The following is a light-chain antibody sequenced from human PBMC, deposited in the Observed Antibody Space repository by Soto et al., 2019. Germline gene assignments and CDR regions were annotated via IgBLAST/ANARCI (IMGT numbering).Light chain of an antibody. CDR2: AGS. V-gene: IGKV1-39*01. Sequence: DFQMTQSPSSLSASVGDSVTITCRASQSIAIYLNWYQQKPGKAPKLLIYAGSSLESGVPSLFSGSGSVTDFTLTISDLQPEDFATYYCQQAYSTLPFTFGQGTKLAIK. J-gene: IGKJ2*01. CDR1: QSIAIY. CDR3: QQAYSTLPFT.